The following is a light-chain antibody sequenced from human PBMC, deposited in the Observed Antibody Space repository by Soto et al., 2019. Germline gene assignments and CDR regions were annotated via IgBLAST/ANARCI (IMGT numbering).Light chain of an antibody. V-gene: IGKV3-15*01. Sequence: EIVMTQSPATLSVSPGERATLSCGASQSVSSNLAWYQQKPGQAPRLLIYGAFTRATGVPDRFSGSGSGTEFTLTIRSLQPEDFAVYYCHHYNDWPPKQYTFGQGTKLEIK. CDR1: QSVSSN. CDR3: HHYNDWPPKQYT. CDR2: GAF. J-gene: IGKJ2*01.